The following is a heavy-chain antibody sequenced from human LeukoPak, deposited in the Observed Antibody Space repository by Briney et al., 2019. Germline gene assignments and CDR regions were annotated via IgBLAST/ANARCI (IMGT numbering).Heavy chain of an antibody. D-gene: IGHD3-3*01. J-gene: IGHJ4*02. CDR1: GFTFSSYT. V-gene: IGHV3-48*01. CDR2: IGTSSTTI. Sequence: PGGSLRLSCAASGFTFSSYTMNWVRQPPGKGLEWVSNIGTSSTTIYYADSVKGRFTISRDNAKNSLYLQMNSLRAEDTAVYYCAREITIFGVVSGYWGQGTLVTVSS. CDR3: AREITIFGVVSGY.